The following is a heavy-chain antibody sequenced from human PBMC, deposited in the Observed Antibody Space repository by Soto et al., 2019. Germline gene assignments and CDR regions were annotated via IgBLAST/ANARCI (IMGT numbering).Heavy chain of an antibody. V-gene: IGHV3-20*04. Sequence: PGGSLRLSCAASGFTFDDYGMSWVRQAPGKGLEWVSGINWNGGSTGYADSVKGRFTISRDNAKNSLYLQMNSLRAEDTALYYWARDRGGSGSYYVLSGMDVWGQGTTVTVSS. CDR1: GFTFDDYG. CDR3: ARDRGGSGSYYVLSGMDV. CDR2: INWNGGST. J-gene: IGHJ6*02. D-gene: IGHD3-10*01.